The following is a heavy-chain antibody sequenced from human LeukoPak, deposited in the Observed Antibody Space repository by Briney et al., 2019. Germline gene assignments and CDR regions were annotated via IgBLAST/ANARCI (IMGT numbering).Heavy chain of an antibody. Sequence: TGGSLRLSCATSGFTFSINSMNWVRQAPGKGLEWVSYISSSSGTIYYADSVKGRFTISRDNAKDSLYLQMNSLRAEDTAVYYCARGKYFDYWGQGTLVTVSS. CDR2: ISSSSGTI. V-gene: IGHV3-48*01. J-gene: IGHJ4*02. CDR3: ARGKYFDY. CDR1: GFTFSINS.